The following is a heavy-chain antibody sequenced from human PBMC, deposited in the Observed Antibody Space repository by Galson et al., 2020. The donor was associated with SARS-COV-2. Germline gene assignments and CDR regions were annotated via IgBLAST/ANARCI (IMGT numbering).Heavy chain of an antibody. CDR3: ARGKQWLVRGCDY. CDR1: GFTFSSYS. V-gene: IGHV3-21*01. CDR2: ISSSSYI. D-gene: IGHD6-19*01. Sequence: TGGSLRLSCAASGFTFSSYSMNWVRQAPGKGLEWVSSISSSSYIYYADSVKGRFTISRDNAKNSLYLQMNSLRAEDTAVYYCARGKQWLVRGCDYWGQGTLVTISS. J-gene: IGHJ4*02.